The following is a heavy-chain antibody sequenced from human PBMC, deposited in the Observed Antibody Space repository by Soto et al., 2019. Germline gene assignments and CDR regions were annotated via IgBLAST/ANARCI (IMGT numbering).Heavy chain of an antibody. CDR1: GGSISSYY. V-gene: IGHV4-59*01. Sequence: PSETLSLTCTVSGGSISSYYWSWIRQPPGKGLEWIGYIYYSGSTNYNPSLKSRVTISVDTSKNQFSLKLSSVTAADTAVYYCARTDDYGDYTDAFDIWGQGTMVTVSS. CDR3: ARTDDYGDYTDAFDI. CDR2: IYYSGST. J-gene: IGHJ3*02. D-gene: IGHD4-17*01.